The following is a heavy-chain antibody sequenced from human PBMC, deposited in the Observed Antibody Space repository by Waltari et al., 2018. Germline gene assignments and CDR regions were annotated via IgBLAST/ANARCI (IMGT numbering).Heavy chain of an antibody. CDR2: IYTSGGT. CDR1: GGSISSYY. D-gene: IGHD3-10*01. V-gene: IGHV4-4*07. CDR3: AREYLIGAYYYGSGTRSPTNWFDP. J-gene: IGHJ5*02. Sequence: QVQLQESGPGLVKPSETLSLTCTVSGGSISSYYWSWIRQPAGKGLEWIGRIYTSGGTNYNPALKSRVTMSVDTSKNQFSLKLSSVTAADTAVYYCAREYLIGAYYYGSGTRSPTNWFDPWGQGTLVTVSS.